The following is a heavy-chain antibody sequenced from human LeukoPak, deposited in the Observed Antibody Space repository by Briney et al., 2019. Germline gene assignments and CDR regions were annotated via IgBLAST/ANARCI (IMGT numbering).Heavy chain of an antibody. CDR2: ISSSGSTI. V-gene: IGHV3-11*04. D-gene: IGHD2-2*01. CDR1: GFTFSDYY. Sequence: PGGSLRLSCAASGFTFSDYYMSWIRQAPGKGLEWVSYISSSGSTIYYADSVKGRFTISRDNAKNSLYLQMNSLRAEDTAVYYCAREDIVVESPPDYWGQGTLVTVSS. J-gene: IGHJ4*02. CDR3: AREDIVVESPPDY.